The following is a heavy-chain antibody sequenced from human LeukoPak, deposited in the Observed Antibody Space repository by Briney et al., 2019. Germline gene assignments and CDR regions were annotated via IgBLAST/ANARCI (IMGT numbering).Heavy chain of an antibody. CDR3: ARGRVWSGIYNGYYFDY. J-gene: IGHJ4*02. Sequence: SETLSLTCAVYGGSFSGYYWSWIRQPPGKGLEWIGEINHSGSTNYNPSLKSRVTISVDTSKNQFSLKLSSVTAADTAVYYCARGRVWSGIYNGYYFDYWGQGTLVTVSS. CDR1: GGSFSGYY. CDR2: INHSGST. V-gene: IGHV4-34*01. D-gene: IGHD3-3*01.